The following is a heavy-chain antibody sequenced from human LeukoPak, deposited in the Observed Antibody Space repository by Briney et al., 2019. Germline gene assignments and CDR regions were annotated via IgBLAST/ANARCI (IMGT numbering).Heavy chain of an antibody. J-gene: IGHJ3*02. CDR2: IKPDGSET. D-gene: IGHD3-22*01. Sequence: GGSLRLSCAASGFDLSKNWMSWVRQAPGKGLEWVAKIKPDGSETSYVDSVEGRFIISRDNAKNSLFLQMNRLSAEDTALYYCATFSSGFYPKEPFDIWGRGTMVSVSS. CDR1: GFDLSKNW. CDR3: ATFSSGFYPKEPFDI. V-gene: IGHV3-7*01.